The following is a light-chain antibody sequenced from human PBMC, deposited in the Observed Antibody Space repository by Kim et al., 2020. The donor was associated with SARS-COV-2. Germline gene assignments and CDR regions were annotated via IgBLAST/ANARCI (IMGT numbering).Light chain of an antibody. V-gene: IGKV3-20*01. CDR3: QQYATSPRT. J-gene: IGKJ1*01. Sequence: EIVLTQSPGTLSLSPGERATLSCRSSQTINTSYLAWYQQKPGQAPRLLIYGTSIRATGIPERFTGGGFGTDFTLIISRLEPEDFGLYYCQQYATSPRTFGQGTKVEIK. CDR1: QTINTSY. CDR2: GTS.